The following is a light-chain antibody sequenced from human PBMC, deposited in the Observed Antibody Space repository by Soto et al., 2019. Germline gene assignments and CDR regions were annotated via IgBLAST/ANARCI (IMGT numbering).Light chain of an antibody. CDR1: SSDVGGYNY. Sequence: QSALTQPASVSGSPGQSITISCTGTSSDVGGYNYVSWYVQHPGKAPKLIIYDVSNRPSGVSNRFSGSKSGNTASLTISGLQAEDEVDYYCSSYTSSSTYVFGTGTKFTVL. J-gene: IGLJ1*01. CDR2: DVS. CDR3: SSYTSSSTYV. V-gene: IGLV2-14*01.